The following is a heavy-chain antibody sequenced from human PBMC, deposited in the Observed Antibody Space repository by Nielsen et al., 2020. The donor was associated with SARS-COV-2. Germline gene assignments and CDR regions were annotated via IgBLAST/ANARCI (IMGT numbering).Heavy chain of an antibody. CDR3: ARGNTEIVVVILTEPNWFDP. CDR2: IYYSGST. CDR1: GGSISSSSYY. J-gene: IGHJ5*02. D-gene: IGHD3-22*01. Sequence: SETLSLTCTVSGGSISSSSYYWGWIRQPPGKGLEWIGSIYYSGSTYYNPSLKSRVTISVDTSKNQFSLKLSSVTAADTAVYYCARGNTEIVVVILTEPNWFDPWGQGTLVTVSS. V-gene: IGHV4-39*01.